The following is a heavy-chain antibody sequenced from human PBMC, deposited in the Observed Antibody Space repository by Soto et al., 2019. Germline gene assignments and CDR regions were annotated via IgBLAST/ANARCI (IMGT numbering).Heavy chain of an antibody. J-gene: IGHJ4*02. Sequence: QLQLQESGPGLVKPSETLSLTCTVSGGSISSSSYYWGWIRQPPGKGLEWIGSIYYSGSTYYNPSLKSRVTISVDTPKHQVALKLSSVTAADPAGYYFASVTTRGYFDYWGQGTLVTVSS. V-gene: IGHV4-39*01. CDR1: GGSISSSSYY. D-gene: IGHD4-17*01. CDR2: IYYSGST. CDR3: ASVTTRGYFDY.